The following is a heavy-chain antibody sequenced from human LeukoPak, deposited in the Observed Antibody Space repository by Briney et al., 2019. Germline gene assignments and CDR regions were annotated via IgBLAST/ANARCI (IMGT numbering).Heavy chain of an antibody. Sequence: SETLSLTCAVYGGSFSGYYWSWIRQPPGKGLEWIGEINHSGSTNYNPSLKSRVTISVDTSKNQFSLKLSSVTPADTAVYYCARVYFDPPRVFDYWGQGTLVTVSS. CDR1: GGSFSGYY. V-gene: IGHV4-34*01. J-gene: IGHJ4*02. CDR2: INHSGST. CDR3: ARVYFDPPRVFDY. D-gene: IGHD2/OR15-2a*01.